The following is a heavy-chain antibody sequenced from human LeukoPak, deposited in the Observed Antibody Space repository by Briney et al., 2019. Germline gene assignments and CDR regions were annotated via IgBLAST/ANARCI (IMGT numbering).Heavy chain of an antibody. Sequence: GGSLTHSCAASGCSVSVDTMNWVSQAAGKGLEWISAISRSSSDIDYVELVRGRFTIYIHIAWNSVYLQLNSLRVADTAVYFCARDWARHTYCDSANCPDAVDLWGHGTMVTVSS. V-gene: IGHV3-21*01. CDR2: ISRSSSDI. CDR3: ARDWARHTYCDSANCPDAVDL. D-gene: IGHD1-1*01. CDR1: GCSVSVDT. J-gene: IGHJ3*01.